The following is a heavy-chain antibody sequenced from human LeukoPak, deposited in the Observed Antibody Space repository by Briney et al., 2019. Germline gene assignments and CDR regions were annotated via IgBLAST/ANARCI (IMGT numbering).Heavy chain of an antibody. CDR1: GFTFSSYE. V-gene: IGHV3-48*03. CDR2: ISSSGSTI. Sequence: GSRRLSCAASGFTFSSYEMNRVRQAPGKGLEWVSYISSSGSTIYYADSVKGRFTISRDNAKNSLYLQMNSLRAEDTAVYYCARGNLNYGGNSNYWGQGTLVTVSS. D-gene: IGHD4-23*01. J-gene: IGHJ4*02. CDR3: ARGNLNYGGNSNY.